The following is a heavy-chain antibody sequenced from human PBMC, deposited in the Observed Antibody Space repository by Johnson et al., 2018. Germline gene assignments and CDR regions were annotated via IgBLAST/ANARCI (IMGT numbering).Heavy chain of an antibody. CDR3: ARGVDTVSPTEYFQH. CDR1: GYTFTSYN. CDR2: INAGNGNT. J-gene: IGHJ1*01. V-gene: IGHV1-3*01. Sequence: QVQLVQSGADVKKPGASVKVSCKASGYTFTSYNMHWVRQAPGKRLEWMGWINAGNGNTKYSQKFQGRVTITRDTSESTAYMEMSSLRSEDTAVYYCARGVDTVSPTEYFQHWGQGTLVTVSS. D-gene: IGHD4-17*01.